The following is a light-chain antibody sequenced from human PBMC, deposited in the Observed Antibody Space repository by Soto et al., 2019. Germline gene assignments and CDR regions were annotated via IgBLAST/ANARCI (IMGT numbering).Light chain of an antibody. Sequence: IVVTQSPLSLPVSPGGPASISCRSSQSLLHSNGYNYLDWYLQKPGQSPQLLIYLGSNRASGVPDRFSGSGSGTDFTLKISRVEAEDVGVYYCMQALQTPLTFGGGNKVDIK. CDR3: MQALQTPLT. J-gene: IGKJ4*01. CDR1: QSLLHSNGYNY. CDR2: LGS. V-gene: IGKV2-28*01.